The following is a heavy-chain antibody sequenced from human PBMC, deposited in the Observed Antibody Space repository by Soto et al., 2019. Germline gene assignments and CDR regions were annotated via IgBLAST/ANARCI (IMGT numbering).Heavy chain of an antibody. V-gene: IGHV1-69*01. CDR1: GGTFSSYA. CDR2: IIPIFGTA. CDR3: ARVRFGRDSSGYPFDY. Sequence: QVQLVQSGAEVKKPGSSVKVSCKASGGTFSSYAVSWVRQAPGQGLEWMGGIIPIFGTANYAQKFQGRVTITADESTSTAYMELSSLRSEDTAVYYCARVRFGRDSSGYPFDYWGQGTLVPVSS. D-gene: IGHD3-22*01. J-gene: IGHJ4*02.